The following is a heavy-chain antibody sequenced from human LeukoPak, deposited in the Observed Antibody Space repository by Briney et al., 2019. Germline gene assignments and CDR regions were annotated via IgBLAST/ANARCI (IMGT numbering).Heavy chain of an antibody. D-gene: IGHD3-3*01. Sequence: TSETLSLTCAVYGGSFSGYYWSWIRQAPGKGLEWVSTISVGAEYIFYADSVKGRFTISRDDSNNALYLQMHSLRAEDTALYYCASGPPFLKYFEYWGQGTLVTVSS. J-gene: IGHJ4*02. V-gene: IGHV3-23*01. CDR1: GGSFSGYY. CDR2: ISVGAEYI. CDR3: ASGPPFLKYFEY.